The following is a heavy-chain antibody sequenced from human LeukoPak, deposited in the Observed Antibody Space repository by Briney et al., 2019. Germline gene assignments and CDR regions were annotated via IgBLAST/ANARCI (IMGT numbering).Heavy chain of an antibody. J-gene: IGHJ6*03. CDR2: IYYSGNT. CDR3: ARHLDYGDDYMDV. CDR1: GGSISSYY. Sequence: PSETLSLTCTVSGGSISSYYWSWIRQPPGKGLEWIGYIYYSGNTNYNPSLKSRVTISVDTSKNQFSLKLTSLTAADTAVYYCARHLDYGDDYMDVWGKGTTVAVSS. D-gene: IGHD4-17*01. V-gene: IGHV4-59*08.